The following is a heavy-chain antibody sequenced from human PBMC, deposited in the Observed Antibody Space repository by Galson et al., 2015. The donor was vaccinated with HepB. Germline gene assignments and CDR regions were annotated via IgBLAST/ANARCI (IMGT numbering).Heavy chain of an antibody. CDR1: EFTVSDKY. V-gene: IGHV3-66*01. J-gene: IGHJ4*02. CDR2: IYSGGNT. CDR3: ATTRDGYNFYDY. D-gene: IGHD5-24*01. Sequence: SLRLSCAASEFTVSDKYMSWVRQAPGKGLEWVSVIYSGGNTYYADSVKGRFTISRDNSQNTLHLQMNSLRVEDTAVYYCATTRDGYNFYDYWGQGTLVTVSS.